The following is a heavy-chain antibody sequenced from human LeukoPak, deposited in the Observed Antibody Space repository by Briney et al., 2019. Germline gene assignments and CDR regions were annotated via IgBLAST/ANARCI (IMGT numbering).Heavy chain of an antibody. CDR3: TRDSRYCNSISCYGRPGYYGLDV. V-gene: IGHV4-59*01. CDR2: IYYIGIT. J-gene: IGHJ6*02. D-gene: IGHD2-2*01. CDR1: GGFISSYY. Sequence: PETLSLTCSDSGGFISSYYWSWIRQPPGNGLEWIGYIYYIGITNYNPSLTSRVTMSVDTSKNQFSLNLSSVTAAATAVYYCTRDSRYCNSISCYGRPGYYGLDVWGQGTRVSVSS.